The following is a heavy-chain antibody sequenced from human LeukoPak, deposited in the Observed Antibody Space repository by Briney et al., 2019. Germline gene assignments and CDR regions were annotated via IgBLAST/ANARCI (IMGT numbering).Heavy chain of an antibody. Sequence: GESPKISSKGSGYSFTRYRNGLVPQMPGEGLEWMVIIYPGDSATRYSPSFPGLVTISADKSITPAYLQWSRLTASDTATYYCARSSDSSGYYDFFDYWGQGALVTVSS. D-gene: IGHD3-22*01. J-gene: IGHJ4*02. V-gene: IGHV5-51*01. CDR1: GYSFTRYR. CDR2: IYPGDSAT. CDR3: ARSSDSSGYYDFFDY.